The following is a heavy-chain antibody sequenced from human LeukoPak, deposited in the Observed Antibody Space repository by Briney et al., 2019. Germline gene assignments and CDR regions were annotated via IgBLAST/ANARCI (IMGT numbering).Heavy chain of an antibody. J-gene: IGHJ5*02. D-gene: IGHD3-22*01. V-gene: IGHV3-13*01. Sequence: GGSLRLSCAASGFTFSSYSMNWVRQATGKGLEWVSAIGTAGDTYYPGSVKGRFTISRENAKNSLYLQMNSLRAGDTAVYYCARGSYDGTSPVGWFDPWGQGTLVTVSS. CDR1: GFTFSSYS. CDR2: IGTAGDT. CDR3: ARGSYDGTSPVGWFDP.